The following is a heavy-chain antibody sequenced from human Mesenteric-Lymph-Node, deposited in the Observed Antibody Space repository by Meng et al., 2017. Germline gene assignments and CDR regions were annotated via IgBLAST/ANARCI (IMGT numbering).Heavy chain of an antibody. CDR1: GFTFSSYS. D-gene: IGHD1-26*01. V-gene: IGHV3-21*01. CDR2: ISSSSSYI. Sequence: GESLKISCAASGFTFSSYSMNWVRQAPGKGLEWVSSISSSSSYIYYAESVKGRFTISRDNAKNSLYLKMNSLKAEDTAVYYCARAPVVGANIDYWGQGTLVTVSS. CDR3: ARAPVVGANIDY. J-gene: IGHJ4*02.